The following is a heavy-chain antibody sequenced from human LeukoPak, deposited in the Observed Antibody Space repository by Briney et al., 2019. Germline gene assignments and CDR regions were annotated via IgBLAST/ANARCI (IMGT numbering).Heavy chain of an antibody. CDR2: ISSSSSYI. CDR1: GFTFSPHS. V-gene: IGHV3-21*04. J-gene: IGHJ3*02. Sequence: GGSLRLSCAASGFTFSPHSMNWVRQAPGKGLEWVSAISSSSSYIYYADSVKGRFTISRDNPKNTLYLLMESLRVEDHAVYYCSRGGRGRRAFDIWGQGTRVTVSA. D-gene: IGHD3-16*01. CDR3: SRGGRGRRAFDI.